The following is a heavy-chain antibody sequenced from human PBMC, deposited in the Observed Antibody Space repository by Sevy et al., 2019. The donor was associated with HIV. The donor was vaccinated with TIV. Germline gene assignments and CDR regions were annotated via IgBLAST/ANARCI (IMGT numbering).Heavy chain of an antibody. J-gene: IGHJ4*02. Sequence: ASVKVSCKASGGTFSSQAISWVRQAPGQGLEWMGGIFPIFSAATYAQKFQGRVRITAEATSTAYMELSSLRSEDTDVYYCATGLAVAVDYWGQGTLVTVSS. CDR3: ATGLAVAVDY. D-gene: IGHD6-19*01. V-gene: IGHV1-69*13. CDR1: GGTFSSQA. CDR2: IFPIFSAA.